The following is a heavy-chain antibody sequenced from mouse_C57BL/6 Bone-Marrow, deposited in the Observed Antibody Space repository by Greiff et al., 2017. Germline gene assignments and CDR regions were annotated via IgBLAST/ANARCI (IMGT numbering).Heavy chain of an antibody. CDR1: GYAFRSSW. CDR2: IYPGDGDT. V-gene: IGHV1-82*01. J-gene: IGHJ2*01. CDR3: ARRVYGSSYDYFDY. Sequence: VQLQQSGPELVKPGASVKISCKASGYAFRSSWMNWVKQRPGKGLEWIGRIYPGDGDTNYNGKFKGKATLTADKSSSTAYMQLSSLTSEDSAVYFCARRVYGSSYDYFDYWGQGTTLTVSS. D-gene: IGHD1-1*01.